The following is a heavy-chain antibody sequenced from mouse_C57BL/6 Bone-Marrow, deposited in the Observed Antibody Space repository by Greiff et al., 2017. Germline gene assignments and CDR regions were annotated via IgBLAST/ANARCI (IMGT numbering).Heavy chain of an antibody. CDR1: GFSLTSYG. V-gene: IGHV2-2*01. J-gene: IGHJ1*03. Sequence: VKVVESGPGLVQPSQSLSITCTVSGFSLTSYGVHWVRQSPGKGLEWLGVIWSGGSTDYNAAFISRLSISKDNSKSQVFFKMNSLQADDTAIYYCSRNDYYGSRWYFDVWGTGTTVTVSS. CDR3: SRNDYYGSRWYFDV. D-gene: IGHD1-1*01. CDR2: IWSGGST.